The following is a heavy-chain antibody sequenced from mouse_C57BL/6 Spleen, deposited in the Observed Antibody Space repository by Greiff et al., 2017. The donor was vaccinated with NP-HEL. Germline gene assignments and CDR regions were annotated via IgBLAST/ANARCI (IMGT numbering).Heavy chain of an antibody. CDR2: IYPGSGNT. D-gene: IGHD1-1*01. J-gene: IGHJ4*01. Sequence: QVQLKESGAELVRPGASVKLSCKASGYTFTDYYINWVKQRPGQGLEWIARIYPGSGNTYYNEKFKGKATLTAEKSSSTAYMQLSSLTSEDSAVYFCAREDYYGSSYRAMDYWGQGTSVTVSS. CDR3: AREDYYGSSYRAMDY. V-gene: IGHV1-76*01. CDR1: GYTFTDYY.